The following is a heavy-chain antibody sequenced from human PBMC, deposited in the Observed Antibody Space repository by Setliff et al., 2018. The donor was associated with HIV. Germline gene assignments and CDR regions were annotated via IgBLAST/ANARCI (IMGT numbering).Heavy chain of an antibody. CDR2: ISPDGSAT. D-gene: IGHD3-10*01. V-gene: IGHV3-7*01. J-gene: IGHJ4*02. CDR3: TTAVAQNWYGSGNENY. Sequence: PGGSLRLSCAASGFTFSSAWMGWVRQAPAKGLEWVANISPDGSATYYVDSVKGRFTISRDNAKNSLYLQLNSLRVEDTAMYYCTTAVAQNWYGSGNENYWGQGTLVTVSS. CDR1: GFTFSSAW.